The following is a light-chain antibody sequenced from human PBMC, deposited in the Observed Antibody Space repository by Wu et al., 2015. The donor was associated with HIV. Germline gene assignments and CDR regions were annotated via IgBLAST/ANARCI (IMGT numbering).Light chain of an antibody. V-gene: IGKV3-15*01. CDR2: GPS. CDR1: QSVNSK. CDR3: HQYNNWPPMYT. Sequence: EIVMTQSPVTLSVSPGERATLSCRASQSVNSKVAWYQQKPGQSPRLLIYGPSTRATGIPPRFTGSGSGTEFTLTISSLQSEDFAVYYCHQYNNWPPMYTFGQGTKLEIK. J-gene: IGKJ2*01.